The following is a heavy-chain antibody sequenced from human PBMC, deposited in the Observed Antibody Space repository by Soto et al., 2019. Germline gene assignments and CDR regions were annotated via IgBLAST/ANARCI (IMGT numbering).Heavy chain of an antibody. V-gene: IGHV1-3*05. CDR2: INAGNGNT. CDR3: ARGPGTGMDV. J-gene: IGHJ6*02. CDR1: GYTFTSYA. D-gene: IGHD1-1*01. Sequence: QVQLVQSGAEEKKPGASVKVSCKASGYTFTSYAMHWVRQAPGQRLEGMGWINAGNGNTKYSQKFQGRVTITRYTSASSAYMELSSVRSEDTAVYYCARGPGTGMDVWGQGTTVNVSS.